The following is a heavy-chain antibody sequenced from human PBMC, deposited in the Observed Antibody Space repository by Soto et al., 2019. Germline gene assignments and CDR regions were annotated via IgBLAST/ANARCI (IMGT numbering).Heavy chain of an antibody. Sequence: GGSLRLSCAASGFTFSNYAMNWVRQAPGKGLEWVSTISGRGGSTYYADSVKGRFTISRDNSKNILYLQMNSLRAEDTAVYYCAKANMTLVVLRLDSWGQGTLVTVSA. CDR1: GFTFSNYA. V-gene: IGHV3-23*01. J-gene: IGHJ4*02. D-gene: IGHD3-22*01. CDR3: AKANMTLVVLRLDS. CDR2: ISGRGGST.